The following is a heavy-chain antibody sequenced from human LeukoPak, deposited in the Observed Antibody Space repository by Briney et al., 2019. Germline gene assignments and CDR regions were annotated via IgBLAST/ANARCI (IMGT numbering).Heavy chain of an antibody. V-gene: IGHV3-43D*03. J-gene: IGHJ4*01. CDR1: GFTFDDA. Sequence: GGSLRLSCAASGFTFDDAMHWVRQAPGKGLEWVSLISWDGGSTYYADSVKGRFTISRDNSENTLYLQMNSLRAEDTAVYYCAKAELGSFDDWGQGTLVTVSS. CDR2: ISWDGGST. CDR3: AKAELGSFDD. D-gene: IGHD7-27*01.